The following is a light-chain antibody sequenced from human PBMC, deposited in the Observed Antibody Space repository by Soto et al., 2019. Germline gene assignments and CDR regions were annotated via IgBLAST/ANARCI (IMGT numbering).Light chain of an antibody. CDR2: AAS. CDR3: QQSYSTHTWT. Sequence: DIQLTHPPSSLSASLGYIFTITFRSSQSIRSYLNWYQQKPGKAPKLLIYAASSLQTGVSSRFSGSGSGTDFTLTISNLQPEDFATYYCQQSYSTHTWTFGQGTKVDIK. J-gene: IGKJ1*01. CDR1: QSIRSY. V-gene: IGKV1-39*01.